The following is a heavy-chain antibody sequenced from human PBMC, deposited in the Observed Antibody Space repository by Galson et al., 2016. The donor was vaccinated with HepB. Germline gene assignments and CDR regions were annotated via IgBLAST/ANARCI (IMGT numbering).Heavy chain of an antibody. D-gene: IGHD1-1*01. CDR2: ISTRRTT. CDR3: AKERLVRRVFDH. V-gene: IGHV3-23*01. J-gene: IGHJ4*02. CDR1: GFVFSNFG. Sequence: SLRLSCAASGFVFSNFGLSWVRQAPGKGLEWVASISTRRTTYYSDSVQGRFTISRDNSNNTLNLQMNGLRAEDTAVYYCAKERLVRRVFDHWGQGTLLTVSS.